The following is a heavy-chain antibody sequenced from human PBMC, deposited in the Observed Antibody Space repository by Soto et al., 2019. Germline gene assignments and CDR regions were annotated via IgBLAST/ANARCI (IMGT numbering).Heavy chain of an antibody. CDR1: GGTFSSYA. Sequence: GASVKVSCKASGGTFSSYAISWVRQAPGQGLEWMGGIIPIFGTANYAQKFQGRVTITADKSTSTAYMELSSLRSEDTAVYYCARGHNYYDSSGYSDYWGQGTLVTVSS. D-gene: IGHD3-22*01. V-gene: IGHV1-69*06. CDR2: IIPIFGTA. CDR3: ARGHNYYDSSGYSDY. J-gene: IGHJ4*02.